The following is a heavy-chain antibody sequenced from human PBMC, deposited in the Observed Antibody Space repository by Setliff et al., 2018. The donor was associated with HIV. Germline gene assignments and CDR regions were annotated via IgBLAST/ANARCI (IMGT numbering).Heavy chain of an antibody. CDR3: ARSRPVAGYSSGWFEY. CDR2: INHSGSI. V-gene: IGHV4-34*01. D-gene: IGHD2-15*01. Sequence: SETLSLTCAVYGGSFSGYYWSWIRQPPGKGLEWIGEINHSGSIKYNSSLKTRVAVSIDTSKNQFSLNLISVTAADTAMYFCARSRPVAGYSSGWFEYWGQGTLVTVSS. CDR1: GGSFSGYY. J-gene: IGHJ5*01.